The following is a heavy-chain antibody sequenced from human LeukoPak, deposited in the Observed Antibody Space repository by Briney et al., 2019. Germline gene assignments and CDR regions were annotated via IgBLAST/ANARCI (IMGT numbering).Heavy chain of an antibody. Sequence: PGGSLRLSCAASGFTFSTYWMHWVRQAPGKGLVWVSRINTDGSRTDSVEGRFTISRDNAKNTLYLQMNSLRAEDTAVYYCAKDRGITMVRGGYPYDYWGQGTLVTVSS. V-gene: IGHV3-74*01. CDR1: GFTFSTYW. CDR2: INTDGSR. D-gene: IGHD3-10*01. CDR3: AKDRGITMVRGGYPYDY. J-gene: IGHJ4*02.